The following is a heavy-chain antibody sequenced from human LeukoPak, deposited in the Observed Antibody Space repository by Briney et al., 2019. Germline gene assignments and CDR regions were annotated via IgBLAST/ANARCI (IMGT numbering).Heavy chain of an antibody. CDR3: ASGYCGGACQLGGVDM. J-gene: IGHJ3*02. CDR1: GFTFSSYV. V-gene: IGHV4-59*13. D-gene: IGHD2-21*02. Sequence: GSLRLSCAASGFTFSSYVMSWVRQAPGKGLEYIGYTHYSGATNYNPSLKSRVTISLDTSGNQFSLKLSSVTAADTAVYYCASGYCGGACQLGGVDMWGQGTMVTVSS. CDR2: THYSGAT.